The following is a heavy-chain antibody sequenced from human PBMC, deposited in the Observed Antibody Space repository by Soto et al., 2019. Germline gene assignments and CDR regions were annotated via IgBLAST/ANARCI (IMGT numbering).Heavy chain of an antibody. V-gene: IGHV1-18*01. CDR3: ARTGYSAKWHPFDY. CDR1: GYTFTSYG. J-gene: IGHJ4*02. D-gene: IGHD5-18*01. CDR2: INAYRGDT. Sequence: QVQLVQSGTEVKKPGASVKVSCKASGYTFTSYGIVWVRQAPGQGLEWLGWINAYRGDTNYAQRFQGRVTMTTDTSTTTAYMELRSLTPDDTAVYYCARTGYSAKWHPFDYWGQGTLVTVSS.